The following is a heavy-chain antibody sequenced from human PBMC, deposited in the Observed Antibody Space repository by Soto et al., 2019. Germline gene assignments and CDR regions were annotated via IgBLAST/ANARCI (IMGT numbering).Heavy chain of an antibody. D-gene: IGHD2-21*01. J-gene: IGHJ5*02. CDR2: VENSGST. Sequence: QVQLQESGPGLVKPSETLSLTCSVSGGSVSSESYYWSWIRQTPGKGLEWIGNVENSGSTKYNPSLKSRVSISVDTFKNQFSLKLSSMTGADTAVYYCARERGDSHWIDPWGQGTLVTVSS. V-gene: IGHV4-61*01. CDR1: GGSVSSESYY. CDR3: ARERGDSHWIDP.